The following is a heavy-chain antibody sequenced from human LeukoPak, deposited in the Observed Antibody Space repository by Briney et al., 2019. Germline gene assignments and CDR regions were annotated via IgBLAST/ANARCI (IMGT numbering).Heavy chain of an antibody. CDR1: GGSISSYY. V-gene: IGHV4-4*07. Sequence: PSETLSLTCTVSGGSISSYYWSWIRQPAGKGLEWIGRIYTSGSTNYNPSLKSRVTMSVDTSKNQFSLKLSSVTAADTAVYYCARDRQQLVPWYYYDMDVWGKGTTVAVSS. CDR2: IYTSGST. CDR3: ARDRQQLVPWYYYDMDV. J-gene: IGHJ6*03. D-gene: IGHD6-13*01.